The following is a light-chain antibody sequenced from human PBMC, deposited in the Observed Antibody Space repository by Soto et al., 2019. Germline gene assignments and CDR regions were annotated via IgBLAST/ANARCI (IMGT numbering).Light chain of an antibody. CDR1: QSVSSSY. J-gene: IGKJ5*01. V-gene: IGKV3-20*01. CDR3: QQYGSSTIT. Sequence: EIVLTQSPGTLSLSPGERATLSCRASQSVSSSYLAWYQQKPGQAPRLLIYGASSRDTGIPDRFSGSGSGTDFTLTISRLEPEDFAVYYCQQYGSSTITFGPGTRLEIK. CDR2: GAS.